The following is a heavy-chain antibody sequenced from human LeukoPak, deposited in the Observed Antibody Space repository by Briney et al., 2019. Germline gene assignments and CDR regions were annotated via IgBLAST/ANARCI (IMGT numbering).Heavy chain of an antibody. J-gene: IGHJ4*02. D-gene: IGHD3-9*01. CDR2: INHSGST. CDR3: ARRVLRYFDWLLSRGGFDY. CDR1: GGSFSGYY. Sequence: SETLSLTCAVYGGSFSGYYWSWIRQPPGKGLEWIGEINHSGSTNYNPSLKSRVTISVDTSKNQFSLKLSSVTAADTAVYYCARRVLRYFDWLLSRGGFDYWGQGTLVTVSS. V-gene: IGHV4-34*01.